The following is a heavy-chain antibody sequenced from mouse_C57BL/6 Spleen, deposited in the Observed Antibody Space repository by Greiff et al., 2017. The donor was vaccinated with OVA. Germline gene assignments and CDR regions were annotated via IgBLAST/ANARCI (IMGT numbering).Heavy chain of an antibody. D-gene: IGHD1-1*01. J-gene: IGHJ4*01. CDR1: GYSFTDYN. V-gene: IGHV1-39*01. Sequence: EVKLQESGPELVKPGASVKISCKASGYSFTDYNMNWVKQSNGKSLEWIGVINPNYGTTSYNQKFKGKATLTVDQSSSTAYMQLNSLTSEDSAVYYCARSRYGSSYKDYAMDYWGQGTSVTVSS. CDR2: INPNYGTT. CDR3: ARSRYGSSYKDYAMDY.